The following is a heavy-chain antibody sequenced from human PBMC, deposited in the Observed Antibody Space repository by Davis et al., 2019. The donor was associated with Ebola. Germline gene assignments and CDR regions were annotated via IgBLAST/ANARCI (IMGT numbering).Heavy chain of an antibody. J-gene: IGHJ6*02. CDR3: ARGSFDYYYYGMDV. D-gene: IGHD3-10*01. Sequence: ASVKVSCKASGGTFSSYAISWVRQAPGQRLEWMGWINAGNGNTKYSQKFQGRVTITRDTSASTAYMELSSLRSEDTAVYYCARGSFDYYYYGMDVWGQGTTVTVSS. CDR2: INAGNGNT. CDR1: GGTFSSYA. V-gene: IGHV1-3*01.